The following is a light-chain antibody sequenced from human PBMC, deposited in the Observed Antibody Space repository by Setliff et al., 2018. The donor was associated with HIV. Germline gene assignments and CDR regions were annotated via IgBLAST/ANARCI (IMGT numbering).Light chain of an antibody. V-gene: IGLV2-23*01. CDR3: CSFAGSSTSV. CDR2: EGN. CDR1: SSDVGSYNL. J-gene: IGLJ1*01. Sequence: QSAQTQPASVSGSPGQSITISCTGTSSDVGSYNLVSWYQQHPGKAPKLIIYEGNKRPSGVSTRFSGSKSGNTASLTISGLQAEDEADYYCCSFAGSSTSVFGTGTKVTVL.